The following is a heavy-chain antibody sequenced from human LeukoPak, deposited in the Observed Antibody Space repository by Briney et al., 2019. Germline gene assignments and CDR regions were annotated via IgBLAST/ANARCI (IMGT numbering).Heavy chain of an antibody. J-gene: IGHJ3*02. V-gene: IGHV3-48*03. D-gene: IGHD6-13*01. Sequence: GGSLRLSCAASGFTFSSYEMNWVRQAPGKGLEWVSYISSSGSTIYYADSVKGRFTISRDNAKNSLYLQMNSLRAEDTAVYYCARDDYSSSWPPHPPYDAFDIWGQGTMVTVSS. CDR3: ARDDYSSSWPPHPPYDAFDI. CDR2: ISSSGSTI. CDR1: GFTFSSYE.